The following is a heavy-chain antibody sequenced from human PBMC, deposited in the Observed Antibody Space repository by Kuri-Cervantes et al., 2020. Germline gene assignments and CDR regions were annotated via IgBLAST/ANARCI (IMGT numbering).Heavy chain of an antibody. D-gene: IGHD6-19*01. CDR2: ISSSSSTI. J-gene: IGHJ3*02. CDR1: GFTFSDYY. Sequence: GESLKISCAASGFTFSDYYMSWVRQAPGKGLEWVSYISSSSSTIYYADSVKGRFTISRDNAKNSLYLQMNSLRDEDTAVYYCAREMYSSGWYDAFDIWGQGTMVTVSS. V-gene: IGHV3-11*04. CDR3: AREMYSSGWYDAFDI.